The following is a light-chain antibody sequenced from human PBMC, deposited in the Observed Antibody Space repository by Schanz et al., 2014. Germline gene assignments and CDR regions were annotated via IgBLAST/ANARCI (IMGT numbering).Light chain of an antibody. CDR1: SSDVGTNNY. Sequence: QSALTQPRSVSGSPGQSVTISCTGTSSDVGTNNYVSWYQQHPGKAPKLMIYEVSKRPSGVPDRFSGSKSGNTASLTVSGLQAEDKADYYCSSYAGNNDFGVFGGGTKLTVL. J-gene: IGLJ2*01. CDR3: SSYAGNNDFGV. V-gene: IGLV2-8*01. CDR2: EVS.